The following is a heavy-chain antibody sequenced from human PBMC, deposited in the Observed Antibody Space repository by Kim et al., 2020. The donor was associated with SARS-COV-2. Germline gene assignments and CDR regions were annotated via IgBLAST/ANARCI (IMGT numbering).Heavy chain of an antibody. CDR1: GGSISSSSYY. V-gene: IGHV4-39*07. Sequence: SETLSLTCTVSGGSISSSSYYWGWIRQPPGKGLEWIGSIYYSGSTYYNPSLKSRVTISVDTSKNQFSLKLSSVTAADTAVYYCAREGPEMATIETYFDYWGQGTLVTVSS. D-gene: IGHD5-12*01. CDR3: AREGPEMATIETYFDY. CDR2: IYYSGST. J-gene: IGHJ4*02.